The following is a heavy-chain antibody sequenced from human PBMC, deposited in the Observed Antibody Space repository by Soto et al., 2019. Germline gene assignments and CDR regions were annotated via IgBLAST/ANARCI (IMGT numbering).Heavy chain of an antibody. V-gene: IGHV4-34*01. CDR2: INHSGST. J-gene: IGHJ4*02. CDR1: GGSFSGYY. Sequence: SETLSLTCAVYGGSFSGYYWSWIRQPPGKGLEWIGEINHSGSTNYNPSLKSRVTISVDTSKNQFSLKLSSVTAADTAVYYCARQTYYYDSSGYYLSPFDDWGQGTLVTVSS. D-gene: IGHD3-22*01. CDR3: ARQTYYYDSSGYYLSPFDD.